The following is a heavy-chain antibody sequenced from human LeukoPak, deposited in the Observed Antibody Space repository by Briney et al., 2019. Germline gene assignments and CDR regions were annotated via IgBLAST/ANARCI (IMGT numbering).Heavy chain of an antibody. J-gene: IGHJ6*03. V-gene: IGHV4-39*07. CDR1: GGSISSYY. CDR3: ARKRVGFLEWLLGESYYMDV. D-gene: IGHD3-3*01. Sequence: SETLSLTCTVSGGSISSYYWGWIRQPPGKGLEWIGSIYYSGSTYYNPSLKSRVTISVDTSKNQFSLKLSSVTAADTAVYYCARKRVGFLEWLLGESYYMDVWGKGTTVTVSS. CDR2: IYYSGST.